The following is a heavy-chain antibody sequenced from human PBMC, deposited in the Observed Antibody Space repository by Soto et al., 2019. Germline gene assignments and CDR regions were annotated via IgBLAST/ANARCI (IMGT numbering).Heavy chain of an antibody. CDR2: ISWNSGSI. D-gene: IGHD4-4*01. V-gene: IGHV3-9*01. J-gene: IGHJ4*02. Sequence: EVQLVESGGGLVQPGRSLRLSCAASGFTFDDYAMHWVRQAPGKGLEWVSGISWNSGSIGYADSVKGRFTISRDNAKNSLYLQMNSLRAEDTALYYCAKDMGGYSNPLDYWSQGTLVTVSS. CDR3: AKDMGGYSNPLDY. CDR1: GFTFDDYA.